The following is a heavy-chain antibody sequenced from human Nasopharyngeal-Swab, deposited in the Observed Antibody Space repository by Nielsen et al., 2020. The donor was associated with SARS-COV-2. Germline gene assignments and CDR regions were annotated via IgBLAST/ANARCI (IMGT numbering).Heavy chain of an antibody. CDR2: IDPNGGNT. CDR3: ARALTVDTAMVIYYYYYYGMDV. V-gene: IGHV1-8*01. Sequence: EGMQLIDPNGGNTGYAQKFRGRVTMTRNTSISTAYMELSSLRSEDTAVYYCARALTVDTAMVIYYYYYYGMDVWGQGTTVTVSS. D-gene: IGHD5-18*01. J-gene: IGHJ6*02.